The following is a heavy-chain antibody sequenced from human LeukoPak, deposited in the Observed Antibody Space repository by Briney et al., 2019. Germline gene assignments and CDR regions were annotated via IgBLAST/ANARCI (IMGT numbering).Heavy chain of an antibody. V-gene: IGHV3-11*01. J-gene: IGHJ6*02. CDR2: ISSSGSTI. Sequence: PGGSLRLSCAASGFTFSDYYVSWIRQAPGKGLEWVSYISSSGSTIYYADSVKGRFTISRDNAKNSLYLQMNSLRAEDTAVYYCARQLEWWLRLGYYYGMDVWGQGTTVTVSS. CDR1: GFTFSDYY. D-gene: IGHD5-12*01. CDR3: ARQLEWWLRLGYYYGMDV.